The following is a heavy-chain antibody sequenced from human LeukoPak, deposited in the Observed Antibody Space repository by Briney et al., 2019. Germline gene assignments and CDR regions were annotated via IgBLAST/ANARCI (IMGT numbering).Heavy chain of an antibody. V-gene: IGHV4-34*01. CDR2: INHSGST. Sequence: SETLSLTCAVYGGSFSGYYWSWIRQPPGKGLEWIGEINHSGSTNYNPSLKSRVTISVDTSKNQFSLKLSSVTAADTAVYYCARDSTETTDRNYYFDYWGQGTLVTVSS. J-gene: IGHJ4*02. CDR3: ARDSTETTDRNYYFDY. D-gene: IGHD1-7*01. CDR1: GGSFSGYY.